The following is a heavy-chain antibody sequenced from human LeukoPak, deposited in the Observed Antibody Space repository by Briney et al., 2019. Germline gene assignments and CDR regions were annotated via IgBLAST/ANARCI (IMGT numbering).Heavy chain of an antibody. CDR2: INDSGIT. V-gene: IGHV4-34*01. D-gene: IGHD2-2*01. Sequence: MASETLSLTCAVYGGSFSGYSWSWIRQSPGKGLEWIGEINDSGITNYNPFLKSRVTISVDTSKNQFSLRLSSVTAADTAVYYCAREGVAGYYQMDYWGQGNLVIVSS. CDR1: GGSFSGYS. J-gene: IGHJ4*02. CDR3: AREGVAGYYQMDY.